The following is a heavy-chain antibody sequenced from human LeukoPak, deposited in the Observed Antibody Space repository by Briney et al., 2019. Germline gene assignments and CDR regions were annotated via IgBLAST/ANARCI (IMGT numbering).Heavy chain of an antibody. CDR3: ARSPKYDYVWGSYPDDAFDI. CDR2: INPNSGGT. J-gene: IGHJ3*02. Sequence: ASVTVSCKASGYTFTSYGISWVRQAPGQGLEWMGWINPNSGGTNYAQKFQGWVTMTRDTSISTAYMELSRLRSDDTAVYYCARSPKYDYVWGSYPDDAFDIWGQGTMVTVSS. D-gene: IGHD3-16*02. CDR1: GYTFTSYG. V-gene: IGHV1-2*04.